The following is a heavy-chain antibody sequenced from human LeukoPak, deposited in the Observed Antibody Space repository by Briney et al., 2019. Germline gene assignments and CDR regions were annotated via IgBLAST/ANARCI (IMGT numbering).Heavy chain of an antibody. CDR2: IYYSGST. CDR3: ARDHPLRYCSGGSCPPDYYGMDV. V-gene: IGHV4-39*02. CDR1: GGSISSSSYY. D-gene: IGHD2-15*01. Sequence: SETLSLTCTVSGGSISSSSYYWGWIRQPPGKGLEWIGSIYYSGSTYYNPSLKSRVTISVDTSKNQFSLKLSSVTAADTAVYYCARDHPLRYCSGGSCPPDYYGMDVWGQGTTVTVSS. J-gene: IGHJ6*02.